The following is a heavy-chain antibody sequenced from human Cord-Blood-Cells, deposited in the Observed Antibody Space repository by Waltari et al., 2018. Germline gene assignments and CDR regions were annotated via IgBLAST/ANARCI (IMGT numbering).Heavy chain of an antibody. D-gene: IGHD3-9*01. J-gene: IGHJ4*02. CDR3: ARFGPEGVGDILTGYSFDY. Sequence: QVQLVQSGAEVKKPGASVKVSCKASGYTFTSDGISWVRKAPGQGREGMGWITDYKGNTTYERKLKARVTMTTTTSTRTADMELRSLSSDDSSVYYCARFGPEGVGDILTGYSFDYWGQGTLVTVSS. CDR1: GYTFTSDG. V-gene: IGHV1-18*01. CDR2: ITDYKGNT.